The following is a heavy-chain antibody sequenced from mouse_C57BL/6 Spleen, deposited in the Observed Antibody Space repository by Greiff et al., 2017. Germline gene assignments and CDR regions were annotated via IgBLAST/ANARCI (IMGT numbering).Heavy chain of an antibody. V-gene: IGHV1-15*01. Sequence: QVHVKQSGAELVRPGASVTLSCKASGYTFTDYEMHWVKQTPVHGLEWIGAIDPETGGTAYNQKFKGKAILTADKSSSTAYMELRSLTSEDSAVYYCTRRGGLNYFDDWGQGTTLTVAS. J-gene: IGHJ2*01. CDR1: GYTFTDYE. D-gene: IGHD2-2*01. CDR2: IDPETGGT. CDR3: TRRGGLNYFDD.